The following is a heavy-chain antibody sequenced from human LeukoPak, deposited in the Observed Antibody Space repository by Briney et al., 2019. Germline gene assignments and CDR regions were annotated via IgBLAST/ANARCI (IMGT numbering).Heavy chain of an antibody. J-gene: IGHJ4*02. D-gene: IGHD5-18*01. Sequence: GGSLRLSCAASGFTFSNAWMSWVRQAPGKGLEWVGRIKSKPDGGTTDYAAPVKGRFTISRDDSKNTLYLQMNSLRAEDTAVYYCTRDRLQLWPHFFDYWGQGTLVTVSS. CDR2: IKSKPDGGTT. CDR1: GFTFSNAW. CDR3: TRDRLQLWPHFFDY. V-gene: IGHV3-15*01.